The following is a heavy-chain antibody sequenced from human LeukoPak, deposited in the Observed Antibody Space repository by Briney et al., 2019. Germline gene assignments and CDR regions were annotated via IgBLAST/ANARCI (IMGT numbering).Heavy chain of an antibody. J-gene: IGHJ4*02. CDR2: LNPNSGGT. CDR1: GYTFTSYY. D-gene: IGHD5-12*01. Sequence: GASVKVSCKASGYTFTSYYIHWVRQAPGQGLEWMGWLNPNSGGTNYAQSFQGRVTMTRDTSMSTAYMDLTRLRSDDTAVYYCARGNRAYDTHYWGQGTLVTVSS. CDR3: ARGNRAYDTHY. V-gene: IGHV1-2*02.